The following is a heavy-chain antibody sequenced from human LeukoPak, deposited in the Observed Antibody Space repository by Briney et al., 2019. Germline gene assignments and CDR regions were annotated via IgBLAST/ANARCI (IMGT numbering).Heavy chain of an antibody. V-gene: IGHV1-69*01. J-gene: IGHJ4*02. CDR2: IIPIFGTA. D-gene: IGHD2-2*01. CDR1: GGTFSSYA. CDR3: ARAYCSSISCYPPYFDY. Sequence: SVKVSCKASGGTFSSYAISWVRQAPGQGLEWMGGIIPIFGTANYAQKFQGRVTITADESTSTAYMELSSLRSEDTAVYYCARAYCSSISCYPPYFDYWGQGTLVTVSS.